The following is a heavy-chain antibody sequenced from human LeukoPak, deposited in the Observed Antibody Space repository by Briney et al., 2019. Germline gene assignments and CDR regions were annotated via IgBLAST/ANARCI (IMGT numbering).Heavy chain of an antibody. CDR2: ISSSGSSI. D-gene: IGHD4-23*01. V-gene: IGHV3-48*03. CDR3: ARDPYSGNSDSDYFDY. CDR1: GFTFSSYE. J-gene: IGHJ4*02. Sequence: PGGTLRLSCAASGFTFSSYEMNWGRQAPGQGLEWVSYISSSGSSIYYADSVKGRFTISRDNAKNSLYLQMNSLRAEDTAVYYCARDPYSGNSDSDYFDYWGQGTLVTVSS.